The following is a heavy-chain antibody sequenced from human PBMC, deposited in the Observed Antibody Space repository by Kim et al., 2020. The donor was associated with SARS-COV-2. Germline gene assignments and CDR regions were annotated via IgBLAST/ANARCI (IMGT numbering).Heavy chain of an antibody. V-gene: IGHV1-3*01. J-gene: IGHJ5*02. D-gene: IGHD3-10*01. CDR1: GYTFTSYA. CDR2: INAGNGNT. CDR3: ARGSVAGFGELSTGGWFDP. Sequence: ASVKVSCKASGYTFTSYAMHWVRQAPGQRLEWMGWINAGNGNTKYSQKFQGRVTITRDTSASTAYMELSSLRSEDTAVYYCARGSVAGFGELSTGGWFDPWGQGTLVTVSS.